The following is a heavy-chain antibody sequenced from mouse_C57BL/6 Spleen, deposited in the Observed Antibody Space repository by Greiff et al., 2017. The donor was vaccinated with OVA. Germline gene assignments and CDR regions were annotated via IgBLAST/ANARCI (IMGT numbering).Heavy chain of an antibody. Sequence: QVQLKQPGAELVKPGASVKLSCKASGYTFTSYWMHWVKQRPGQGLEWIGEIDPSDSYTNYNQKFKGKSTLTVDKSSSTAYMQLSSLTSEDSAVYYCARGGYDGYFDVWGTGTTVTVSS. J-gene: IGHJ1*03. V-gene: IGHV1-69*01. CDR3: ARGGYDGYFDV. CDR2: IDPSDSYT. CDR1: GYTFTSYW. D-gene: IGHD2-2*01.